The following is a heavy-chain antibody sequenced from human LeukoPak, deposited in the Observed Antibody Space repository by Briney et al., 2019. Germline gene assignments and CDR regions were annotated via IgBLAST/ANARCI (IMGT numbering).Heavy chain of an antibody. CDR1: GGTFSSYA. CDR2: IIPIFGTA. J-gene: IGHJ6*02. D-gene: IGHD2-2*01. V-gene: IGHV1-69*13. Sequence: SVKVSCKASGGTFSSYAISWVRQAPGQGLEWMGGIIPIFGTANYAQKFQGRVTITADESTSTAYMELSSLRSEDTAVYYCARDSYCSSTSCYYGMDVWGQGTTVTVSS. CDR3: ARDSYCSSTSCYYGMDV.